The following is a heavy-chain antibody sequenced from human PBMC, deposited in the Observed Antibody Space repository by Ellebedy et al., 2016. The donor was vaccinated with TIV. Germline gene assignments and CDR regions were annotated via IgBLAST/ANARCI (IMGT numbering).Heavy chain of an antibody. CDR3: TSPAVGHTTGCCRYYFDY. Sequence: GESLKISCAASGITFSSYGMHWVRQAPGKGLEWVAAVSFDGRIKFYADSVKGRFTISRDNSRSTLYLQMNSLRAEDTAVYYCTSPAVGHTTGCCRYYFDYWGLGTLVTVSS. CDR2: VSFDGRIK. V-gene: IGHV3-33*08. J-gene: IGHJ4*01. D-gene: IGHD6-19*01. CDR1: GITFSSYG.